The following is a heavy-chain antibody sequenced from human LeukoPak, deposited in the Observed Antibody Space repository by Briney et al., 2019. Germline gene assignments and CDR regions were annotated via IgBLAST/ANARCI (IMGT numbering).Heavy chain of an antibody. V-gene: IGHV3-23*01. Sequence: GGSLRLSCAASGFTFSNYAMTWVRQAPGRGLEWVSAIVGSRGNTYYADSVRGRFTISRDNSKNTLYLQMNSLGAEDTAVYYCAKDGDDYGDPKYFDIWGQGTMVSDSS. CDR3: AKDGDDYGDPKYFDI. CDR1: GFTFSNYA. J-gene: IGHJ3*02. CDR2: IVGSRGNT. D-gene: IGHD4-17*01.